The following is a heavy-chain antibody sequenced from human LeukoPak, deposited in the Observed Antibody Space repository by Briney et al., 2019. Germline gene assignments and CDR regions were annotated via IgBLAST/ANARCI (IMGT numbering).Heavy chain of an antibody. D-gene: IGHD3-10*01. J-gene: IGHJ4*02. CDR1: GFTFTSYA. V-gene: IGHV3-23*01. CDR2: ITGSGRST. CDR3: VRDRGGLPIVY. Sequence: GGSLRLSCAASGFTFTSYAMSWVRQAPGKGLEWVSAITGSGRSTYYADSVKGRFTISRDNAKNTLFLQMKSLRAEDTAVYYCVRDRGGLPIVYWGQGSLVTVSS.